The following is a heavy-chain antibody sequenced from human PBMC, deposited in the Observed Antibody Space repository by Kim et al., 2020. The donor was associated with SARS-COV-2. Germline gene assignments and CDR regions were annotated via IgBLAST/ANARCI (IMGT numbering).Heavy chain of an antibody. J-gene: IGHJ3*02. V-gene: IGHV3-21*01. Sequence: GGSLRLSCAASGFTFSSYSMNWVRQAPGKGLEWVSSISSSSSYIYYADSVKGRFTISRDNAKNSLYLQMNSLRAEDTAVYYCARDPTTGTTFWLGGDAFDIWGQGTMVTVSS. CDR2: ISSSSSYI. CDR3: ARDPTTGTTFWLGGDAFDI. CDR1: GFTFSSYS. D-gene: IGHD1-1*01.